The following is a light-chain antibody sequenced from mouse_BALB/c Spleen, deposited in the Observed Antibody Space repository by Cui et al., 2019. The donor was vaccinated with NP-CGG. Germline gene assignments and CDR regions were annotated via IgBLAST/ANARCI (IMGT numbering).Light chain of an antibody. CDR1: TGAVTTSNY. Sequence: QAVVTQESALTTSPGETVTLTCCSSTGAVTTSNYANWVQEKPDHLFTGLIGGTNNRPPGVPARFSGSLIGDKAALTITGAQPEDEAIYFCALWYSNHWVFGGGTKLTVL. J-gene: IGLJ1*01. V-gene: IGLV1*01. CDR2: GTN. CDR3: ALWYSNHWV.